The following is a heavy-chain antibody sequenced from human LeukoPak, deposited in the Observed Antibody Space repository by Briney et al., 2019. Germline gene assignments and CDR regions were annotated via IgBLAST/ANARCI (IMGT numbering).Heavy chain of an antibody. J-gene: IGHJ4*02. CDR1: GGSFSVYY. CDR2: INHSGST. D-gene: IGHD2-15*01. V-gene: IGHV4-34*01. CDR3: ARGEGYYYFDY. Sequence: SETLSLTCAVYGGSFSVYYWSWIRQPPGKGLEWIGEINHSGSTNYNPSLKSRVTISVDTSKNQFSLKLSSVTAADTAVYYCARGEGYYYFDYWGQGTLVTVSS.